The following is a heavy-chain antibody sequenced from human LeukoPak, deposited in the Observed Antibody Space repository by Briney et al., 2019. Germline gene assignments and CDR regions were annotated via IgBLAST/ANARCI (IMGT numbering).Heavy chain of an antibody. Sequence: GGSLRLSCAASGFTVSSNYMSWVRQAPGKGLEWVSVIYSGGSTYYADSVKGRFTIPRHNSKNTLYLQMNSLRAEGTAVYYCARDSYGPIDYWGQGTLVTVSS. CDR1: GFTVSSNY. D-gene: IGHD5-18*01. J-gene: IGHJ4*02. CDR3: ARDSYGPIDY. V-gene: IGHV3-53*04. CDR2: IYSGGST.